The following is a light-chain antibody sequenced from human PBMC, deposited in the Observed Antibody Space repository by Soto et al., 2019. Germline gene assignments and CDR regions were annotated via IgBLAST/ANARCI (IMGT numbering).Light chain of an antibody. Sequence: QSVLTQPRPVSGSPGQSVTISCTGTSSDVGGYNYVSWYQQHPGKAPKLMIYDVSKRPSGVPDRFSGSKSGNTASLTISGLQAEDEADYYCSSYTSTITYVFGSGTKVTVL. CDR2: DVS. J-gene: IGLJ1*01. CDR3: SSYTSTITYV. V-gene: IGLV2-11*01. CDR1: SSDVGGYNY.